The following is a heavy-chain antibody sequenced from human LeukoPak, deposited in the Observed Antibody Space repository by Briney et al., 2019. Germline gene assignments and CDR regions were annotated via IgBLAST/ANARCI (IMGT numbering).Heavy chain of an antibody. D-gene: IGHD2-2*01. CDR2: ISGSGGST. V-gene: IGHV3-23*01. Sequence: PGGSLRFSCAASGFTFSSYGMSWVRQAPGKGLEWVAAISGSGGSTYYADSVKGRFTISRDNSKNTLYLQMNSLRAEDTAVYYCAKSVVPAALGYWGQGTLVTVSS. J-gene: IGHJ4*02. CDR1: GFTFSSYG. CDR3: AKSVVPAALGY.